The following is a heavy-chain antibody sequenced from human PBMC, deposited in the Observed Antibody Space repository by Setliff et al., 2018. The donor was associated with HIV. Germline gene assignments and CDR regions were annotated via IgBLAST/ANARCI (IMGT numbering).Heavy chain of an antibody. CDR2: FIPLPRIA. J-gene: IGHJ3*02. CDR3: ARGFSRWYGAFDM. V-gene: IGHV1-69*10. Sequence: SVKVSCKASGGTFSSYAISWVRQAPGQGLEWMGGFIPLPRIANYPQKFQGRVTITADESMSTAYMELSGLRSEGTAVYYCARGFSRWYGAFDMWGQGTVVTVSS. D-gene: IGHD6-13*01. CDR1: GGTFSSYA.